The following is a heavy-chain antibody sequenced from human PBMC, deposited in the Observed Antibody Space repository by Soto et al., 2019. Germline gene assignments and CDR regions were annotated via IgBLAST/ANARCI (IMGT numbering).Heavy chain of an antibody. CDR1: GGTFSSYA. CDR2: IIPIFGTA. V-gene: IGHV1-69*13. J-gene: IGHJ6*02. CDR3: ARDLGEALYGDYVEHYYYGMDV. D-gene: IGHD4-17*01. Sequence: SVKVSCKASGGTFSSYAISWVRQAPGQGLEWMGGIIPIFGTANYAQKFQGRVTITADEPTSTAYMELSSLRSEDTAVYYCARDLGEALYGDYVEHYYYGMDVWGQGTTVTVSS.